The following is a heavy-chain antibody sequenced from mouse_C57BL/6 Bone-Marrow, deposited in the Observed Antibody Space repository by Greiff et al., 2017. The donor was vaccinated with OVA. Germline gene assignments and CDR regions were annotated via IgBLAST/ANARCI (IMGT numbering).Heavy chain of an antibody. J-gene: IGHJ2*01. CDR2: IHPNSGST. V-gene: IGHV1-64*01. Sequence: QVQLQQPGAELVKPGASVKLSCKASGYTFTSYWMHWVKQRPGQGLEWIGMIHPNSGSTNYNEKFKSKATLTVDKSSSTAYMQLSSLTSEDSAVYYCARPPYYYGSSYFDDWGQGTTLTVSS. CDR1: GYTFTSYW. CDR3: ARPPYYYGSSYFDD. D-gene: IGHD1-1*01.